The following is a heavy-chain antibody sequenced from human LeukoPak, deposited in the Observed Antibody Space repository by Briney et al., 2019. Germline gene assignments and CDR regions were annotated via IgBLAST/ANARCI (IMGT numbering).Heavy chain of an antibody. Sequence: TLSLTCTVSGGSISSGGYYWSWIRQHPGKGLEWIGYIYYSGSTYYNPSLKSRVTISVDTSKNQFSLKLSSVTAADTAVYYCARDQYYYGSGSYFPPSWYFDLWGRGTLVTVSS. V-gene: IGHV4-31*03. CDR3: ARDQYYYGSGSYFPPSWYFDL. CDR1: GGSISSGGYY. D-gene: IGHD3-10*01. CDR2: IYYSGST. J-gene: IGHJ2*01.